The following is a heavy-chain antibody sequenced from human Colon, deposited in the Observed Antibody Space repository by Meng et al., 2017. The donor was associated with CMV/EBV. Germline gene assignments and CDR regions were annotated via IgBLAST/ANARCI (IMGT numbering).Heavy chain of an antibody. CDR3: VRDATSTAWLDP. V-gene: IGHV4-39*07. CDR2: IFHSGSA. Sequence: TVSGGSIASSYHYWAWIRQPPGKSPEWIGSIFHSGSAHYNPSLKSRVTISVDKPKNQFSLKVVSLTAADTAVYYCVRDATSTAWLDPWGQGTLVTVSS. CDR1: GGSIASSYHY. J-gene: IGHJ5*02.